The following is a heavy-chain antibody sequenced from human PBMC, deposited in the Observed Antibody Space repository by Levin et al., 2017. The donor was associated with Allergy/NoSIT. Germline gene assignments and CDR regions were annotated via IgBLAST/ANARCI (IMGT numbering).Heavy chain of an antibody. J-gene: IGHJ2*01. V-gene: IGHV3-30-3*01. D-gene: IGHD1-26*01. CDR2: ISDDGDKK. CDR3: ARDLPPYSGSYHFNY. CDR1: GFIFSEYM. Sequence: TGGSLRLSCAASGFIFSEYMMHWVRQAPGKGLEWVEVISDDGDKKYYADSVRGRFTISRDNSKNTLYLQLNSLRPEDTAIYYCARDLPPYSGSYHFNYWGRGNLVSVSS.